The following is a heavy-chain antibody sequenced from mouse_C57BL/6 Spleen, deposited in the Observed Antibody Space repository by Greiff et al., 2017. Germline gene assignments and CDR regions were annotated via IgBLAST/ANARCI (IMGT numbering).Heavy chain of an antibody. CDR2: IYPGDGDT. D-gene: IGHD1-1*01. Sequence: VKLMESGPELVKPGASVKISCKASGYAFSSSWMNWVKQRPGKGLEWIGRIYPGDGDTNYNGKFKGKDTLTADKSSSTAYMQLSSLTSEDSAVYFCARSSYYYGSSYWYFDVWGTGTTVTVSS. CDR3: ARSSYYYGSSYWYFDV. V-gene: IGHV1-82*01. CDR1: GYAFSSSW. J-gene: IGHJ1*03.